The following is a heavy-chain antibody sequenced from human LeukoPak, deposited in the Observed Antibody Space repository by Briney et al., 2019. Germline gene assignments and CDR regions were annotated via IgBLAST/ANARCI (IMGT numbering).Heavy chain of an antibody. CDR3: ARDSPLTAGPFHP. CDR1: GITFSSFG. D-gene: IGHD7-27*01. CDR2: IWYDGSNE. J-gene: IGHJ5*02. V-gene: IGHV3-33*01. Sequence: GGSLRLSCVASGITFSSFGMHWVRQAPGKGLEWVAFIWYDGSNEYYADSVKGRFTIFRDNSKNTLYLQMNSLRGDDTAVYYCARDSPLTAGPFHPWGAGTLVTVSS.